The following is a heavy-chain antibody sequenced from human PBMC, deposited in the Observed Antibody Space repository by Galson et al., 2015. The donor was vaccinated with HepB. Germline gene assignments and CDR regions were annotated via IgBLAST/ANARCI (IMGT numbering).Heavy chain of an antibody. J-gene: IGHJ4*02. Sequence: SVKVSCKASGYTFTSYGISWVRQAPGQGLEWMGWISAYNGNTNYAQKLQGRVTMTTDTSTSTAYMELRSLRSDDTAVYYCARGSFRTYYYDSSGYYPEPGSPPPHFDYWGQGTLVTVSS. CDR1: GYTFTSYG. V-gene: IGHV1-18*04. D-gene: IGHD3-22*01. CDR2: ISAYNGNT. CDR3: ARGSFRTYYYDSSGYYPEPGSPPPHFDY.